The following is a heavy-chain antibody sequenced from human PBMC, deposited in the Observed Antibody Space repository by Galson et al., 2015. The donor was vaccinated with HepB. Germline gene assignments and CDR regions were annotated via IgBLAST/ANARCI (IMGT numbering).Heavy chain of an antibody. J-gene: IGHJ4*02. V-gene: IGHV3-64D*06. CDR1: GSTFSSYA. CDR3: VKDGVRYYDSSGYYFDY. D-gene: IGHD3-22*01. Sequence: SLRLSCAASGSTFSSYAMHWVRQAPGKGLEYVSAISSNGGSTYYADSVKGRFTISRDNSKNTLYLQMSSLRAEDTAVYYCVKDGVRYYDSSGYYFDYWGQGTLVTVSS. CDR2: ISSNGGST.